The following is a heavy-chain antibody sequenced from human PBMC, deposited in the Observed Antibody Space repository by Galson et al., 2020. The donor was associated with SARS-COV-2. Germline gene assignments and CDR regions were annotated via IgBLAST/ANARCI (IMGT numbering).Heavy chain of an antibody. D-gene: IGHD3-9*01. J-gene: IGHJ4*02. CDR1: GGSFSGYY. CDR3: ARGGGRHFDWLYKSDPLDY. Sequence: SQASETLSLTCAVYGGSFSGYYWSWIRQPPGKGLEWIGEINHSGSTNYNPSLKSRVTISVDTSKNQFSLKLSSVTAADTAVYYCARGGGRHFDWLYKSDPLDYWGQGTLVTVSS. V-gene: IGHV4-34*01. CDR2: INHSGST.